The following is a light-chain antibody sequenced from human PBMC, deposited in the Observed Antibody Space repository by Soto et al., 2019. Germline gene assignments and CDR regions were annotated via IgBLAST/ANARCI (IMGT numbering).Light chain of an antibody. CDR3: QQYNSWPPIT. CDR2: GSS. Sequence: EIVMTQSPATLSVSPGEGVTLSCRASESVRSQVAWDQQTPGQAQRLLIYGSSTRATGIPDRFRGTGSGTEYTLTISSLQSEDFAVYYCQQYNSWPPITFGQGTRLEI. CDR1: ESVRSQ. J-gene: IGKJ5*01. V-gene: IGKV3-15*01.